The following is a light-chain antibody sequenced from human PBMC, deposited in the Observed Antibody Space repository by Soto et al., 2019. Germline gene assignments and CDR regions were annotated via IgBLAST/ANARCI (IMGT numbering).Light chain of an antibody. V-gene: IGLV2-14*01. CDR1: SSDVGGYNF. CDR2: EVS. Sequence: QSALTQPASVSGSPGQSITISCTGTSSDVGGYNFVSWYQQHPGRAPKLLIYEVSRRPSGVSNRFSGSKSGDTASLTISGLQAEDEADYYCYSYRGYYTRGFVTGTKV. J-gene: IGLJ1*01. CDR3: YSYRGYYTRG.